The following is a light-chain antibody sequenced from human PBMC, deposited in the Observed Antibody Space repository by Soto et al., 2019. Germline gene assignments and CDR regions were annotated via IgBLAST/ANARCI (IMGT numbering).Light chain of an antibody. CDR3: DQYSTIPRT. CDR1: QHISTY. Sequence: DIQMTQSPSSLSASVGDRVTISCRSSQHISTYLNWYQHKPGKAPKLLVYAASTLQSGVPSRFSASGSWRYFRVTIGSLQPEDFATYYCDQYSTIPRTFGQGTKV. V-gene: IGKV1-39*01. J-gene: IGKJ1*01. CDR2: AAS.